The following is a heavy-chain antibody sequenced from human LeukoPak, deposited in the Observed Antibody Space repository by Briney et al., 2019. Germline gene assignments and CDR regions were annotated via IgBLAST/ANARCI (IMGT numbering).Heavy chain of an antibody. CDR1: GGSISSSSYY. CDR3: ARDGYFDWLLRISEYYYYGMDV. D-gene: IGHD3-9*01. J-gene: IGHJ6*02. Sequence: PSETLSLTCTVSGGSISSSSYYWGWIRQPPGKGLEWIGSIYYSGSTYYNPSLKSRVTISVDTSKNQFSLKLSSVTAADTAVYYCARDGYFDWLLRISEYYYYGMDVWGQGTTVTVSS. V-gene: IGHV4-39*07. CDR2: IYYSGST.